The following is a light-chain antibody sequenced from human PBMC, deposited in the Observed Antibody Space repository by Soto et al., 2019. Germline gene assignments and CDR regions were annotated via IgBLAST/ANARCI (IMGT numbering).Light chain of an antibody. V-gene: IGKV1-5*03. CDR3: QHYNSYSEA. CDR2: KAS. Sequence: DIQMTHTPSSVSASVGDRVTITCRASEDISYWVAWYQQKPGKAPKLLIYKASTLKSGVPSRFSGSGSGTEFTLTISSLQPDDFATYYCQHYNSYSEAFGQGTKVDIK. CDR1: EDISYW. J-gene: IGKJ1*01.